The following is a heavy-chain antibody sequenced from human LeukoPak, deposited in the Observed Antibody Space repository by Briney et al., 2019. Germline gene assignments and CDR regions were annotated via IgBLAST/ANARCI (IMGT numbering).Heavy chain of an antibody. CDR2: VYYSGTT. CDR1: GGSISNTNHY. V-gene: IGHV4-39*01. CDR3: ARQGDVFRFSRDNWFDP. J-gene: IGHJ5*02. D-gene: IGHD3-3*01. Sequence: SETLSLTCTVSGGSISNTNHYWGWIRQPPGEGLEWIGTVYYSGTTYFHPSLKSRVTMSVDTSKNQFSLNLSSVTAADTAVYYCARQGDVFRFSRDNWFDPWGQGTLVTVSS.